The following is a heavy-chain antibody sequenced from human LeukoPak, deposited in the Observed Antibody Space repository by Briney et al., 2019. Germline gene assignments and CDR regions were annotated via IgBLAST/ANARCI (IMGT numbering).Heavy chain of an antibody. J-gene: IGHJ4*02. V-gene: IGHV4-61*02. CDR1: GGSISSGSYY. Sequence: SETLSLTCTVSGGSISSGSYYWSWIRQPAGKGLEWIGRIYTSGSTNYNPSLKSRVTISVDTSKNQFSLKLSSVTAADTAVYYCAREGRGYYYGSGSLDYWGQGTLVTVSS. D-gene: IGHD3-10*01. CDR3: AREGRGYYYGSGSLDY. CDR2: IYTSGST.